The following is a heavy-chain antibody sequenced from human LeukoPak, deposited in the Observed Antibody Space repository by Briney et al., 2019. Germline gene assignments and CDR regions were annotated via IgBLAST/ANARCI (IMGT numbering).Heavy chain of an antibody. CDR2: IYTGGDT. CDR1: GFTVSSNY. Sequence: PGGSRRLSCAASGFTVSSNYMSWVRQAPGKGLEWVSLIYTGGDTYYADSVKGRFTLSRDNSKNTVYLQMNSLRVEDTAMYYCATISDLLYYFDSWGQGTLVTVSS. V-gene: IGHV3-66*01. CDR3: ATISDLLYYFDS. J-gene: IGHJ4*02.